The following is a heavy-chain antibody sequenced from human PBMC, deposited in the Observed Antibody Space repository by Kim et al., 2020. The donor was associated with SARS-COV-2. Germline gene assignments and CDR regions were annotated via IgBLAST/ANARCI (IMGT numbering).Heavy chain of an antibody. D-gene: IGHD3-22*01. CDR1: GFTFSSYS. J-gene: IGHJ2*01. V-gene: IGHV3-21*01. CDR2: ISSSSSYI. CDR3: ARGREYYYDSSGYYVFWYFDL. Sequence: GGSLRLSCAASGFTFSSYSMNWVRQAPGKGLEWVSSISSSSSYIYYADSVKGRFTISRDNAKNSLYLQMNSLRAEDTAVYYCARGREYYYDSSGYYVFWYFDLWGRGTLVTVSS.